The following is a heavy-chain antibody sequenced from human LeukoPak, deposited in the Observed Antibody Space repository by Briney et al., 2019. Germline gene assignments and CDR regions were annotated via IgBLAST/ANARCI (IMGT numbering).Heavy chain of an antibody. CDR1: GFTFSTYG. CDR3: AKTRSYYGSGSSMYYFDY. V-gene: IGHV3-30*18. J-gene: IGHJ4*02. Sequence: GGSLRLSCAASGFTFSTYGVHWVRQAPGKGLEWVALISYDGSNKYYADSVKGRFTLSRDNSKTTLYLQMKSLRADDTAVYYCAKTRSYYGSGSSMYYFDYWGQGTLVTVSS. D-gene: IGHD3-10*01. CDR2: ISYDGSNK.